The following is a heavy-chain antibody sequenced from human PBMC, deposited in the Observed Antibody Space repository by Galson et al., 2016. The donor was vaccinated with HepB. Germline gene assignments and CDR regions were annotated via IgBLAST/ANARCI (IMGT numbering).Heavy chain of an antibody. CDR3: AKSKADWFLSYFDY. Sequence: SLRLSCAASGFTFSNYAMNWVRQAPGKGLEWVSTITDSDGSTYTADSLKGRFTISRDSSKRTLSLQMNSLRAEDTAVYYWAKSKADWFLSYFDYWGQGTPVTVSS. J-gene: IGHJ4*02. CDR2: ITDSDGST. V-gene: IGHV3-23*01. CDR1: GFTFSNYA. D-gene: IGHD3-9*01.